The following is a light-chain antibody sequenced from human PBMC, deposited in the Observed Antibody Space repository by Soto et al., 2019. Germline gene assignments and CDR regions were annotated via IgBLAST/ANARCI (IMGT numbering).Light chain of an antibody. CDR2: EVT. Sequence: QSALTQPASVTGSPGQSITISCTGTSSDVGGYNHVSWYQQYPGTAPKLIIYEVTDRPSGVSNRFSGSKSGNTASLTISGLQAEDEAEYYCSSYTNINTRACVFGTGTKLTVL. V-gene: IGLV2-14*01. J-gene: IGLJ1*01. CDR3: SSYTNINTRACV. CDR1: SSDVGGYNH.